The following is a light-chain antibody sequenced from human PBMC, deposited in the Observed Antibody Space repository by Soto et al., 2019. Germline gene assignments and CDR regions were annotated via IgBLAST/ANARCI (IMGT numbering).Light chain of an antibody. CDR1: SGHSSYA. J-gene: IGLJ3*02. CDR2: LNSDGSH. CDR3: QTWGSGIYWV. V-gene: IGLV4-69*01. Sequence: QPVLTQSPSASASLGASVKLTCTLSSGHSSYAIAWHQQRPEKGPRYLMKLNSDGSHSKGDGIPDRFSGSSSGAERYLTISSLQSEDEADYYCQTWGSGIYWVFGGGTKLTVL.